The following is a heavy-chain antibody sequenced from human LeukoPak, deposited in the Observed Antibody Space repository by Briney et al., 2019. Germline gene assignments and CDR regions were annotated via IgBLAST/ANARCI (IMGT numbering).Heavy chain of an antibody. J-gene: IGHJ4*02. CDR1: GFTFSSYG. D-gene: IGHD6-19*01. V-gene: IGHV3-30*03. Sequence: PGRSLRLSCAASGFTFSSYGMHWVRQAPGKGLEWVAVISYDGSNKYYADSVKGRFTISRDNAKNSLYLQMNSLRAEDTAVYYCARDGIAVAGTDYWGQGTLVTVSS. CDR3: ARDGIAVAGTDY. CDR2: ISYDGSNK.